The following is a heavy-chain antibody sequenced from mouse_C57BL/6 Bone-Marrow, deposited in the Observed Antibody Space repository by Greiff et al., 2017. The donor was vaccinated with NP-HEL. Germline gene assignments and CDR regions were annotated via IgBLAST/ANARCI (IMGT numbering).Heavy chain of an antibody. V-gene: IGHV1-63*01. CDR3: ARRVGYGSSYGYFDV. Sequence: QVQLKQSGAELVRPGTSVKMSCKASGYTFTNYWIGWAKQRPGHGLEWIGDIYPGGGYTNYNEKFKGKATLTADKSSSTAYMQFSSLTSEDSAIYYCARRVGYGSSYGYFDVWGTGTTVTVSS. J-gene: IGHJ1*03. D-gene: IGHD1-1*01. CDR1: GYTFTNYW. CDR2: IYPGGGYT.